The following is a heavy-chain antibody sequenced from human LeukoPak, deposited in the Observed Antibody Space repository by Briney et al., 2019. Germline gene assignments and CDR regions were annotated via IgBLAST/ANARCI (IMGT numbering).Heavy chain of an antibody. J-gene: IGHJ6*02. D-gene: IGHD2-2*01. CDR3: ARGGFCTGTSCSPSAPAPYYYYGMDV. CDR1: GFTFSDYY. CDR2: ISSSGSYT. Sequence: PGGSLRLSCAASGFTFSDYYMSWIRQAPGKGLEWVSYISSSGSYTSYAASVKGRFTISRDNAKNSLYLQMNSLRAEDTAVYYCARGGFCTGTSCSPSAPAPYYYYGMDVWGQGTTVTVSS. V-gene: IGHV3-11*06.